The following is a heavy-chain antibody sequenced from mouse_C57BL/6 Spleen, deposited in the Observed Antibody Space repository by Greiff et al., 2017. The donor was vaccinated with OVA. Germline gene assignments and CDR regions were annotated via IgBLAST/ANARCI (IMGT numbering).Heavy chain of an antibody. CDR1: GYTFTSYW. J-gene: IGHJ2*01. CDR2: IDPSDSET. Sequence: VQLQQSGAELVRPGSSVKLSCKASGYTFTSYWMHWVKQRPIQGLEWIGNIDPSDSETHYNQKFKDKATLTVDKSSSTAYMQLSSLTSEDSAVYYCARRDYYGRGDYWGQGTTLTVSS. V-gene: IGHV1-52*01. D-gene: IGHD1-1*01. CDR3: ARRDYYGRGDY.